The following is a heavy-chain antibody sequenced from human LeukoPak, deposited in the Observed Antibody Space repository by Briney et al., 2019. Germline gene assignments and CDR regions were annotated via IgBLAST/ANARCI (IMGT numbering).Heavy chain of an antibody. Sequence: GGSLRLSCAASGFTVSSNYMSWVRQAPGKGLEWVSYISSSGNTMYYADSVKGRFTISRDNAKNSLYLQMNSLRAEDTAMYYCARDAQVERSYWGQGTLVTVSS. CDR2: ISSSGNTM. J-gene: IGHJ4*02. CDR3: ARDAQVERSY. CDR1: GFTVSSNY. V-gene: IGHV3-11*01. D-gene: IGHD1-1*01.